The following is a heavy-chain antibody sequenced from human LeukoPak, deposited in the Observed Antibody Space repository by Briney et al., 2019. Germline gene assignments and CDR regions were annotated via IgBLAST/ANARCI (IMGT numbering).Heavy chain of an antibody. CDR1: GGSFSGYY. D-gene: IGHD6-19*01. Sequence: SETLSLTCAVYGGSFSGYYWSWIRQPPGKGLEWIGEINHSGSTNYKSSLKSRVTISLDTSKNQFSLKLTSVTAADTALYYCARRGSGWNSWGQGTLVTVSS. J-gene: IGHJ5*02. V-gene: IGHV4-34*01. CDR2: INHSGST. CDR3: ARRGSGWNS.